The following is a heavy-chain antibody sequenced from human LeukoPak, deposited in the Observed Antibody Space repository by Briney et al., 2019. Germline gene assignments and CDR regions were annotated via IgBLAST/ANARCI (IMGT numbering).Heavy chain of an antibody. CDR1: GGSINNYY. Sequence: TSGTLSLTCAVSGGSINNYYWSWIRQPAGKGLEWIGLIYSSGSTSYNPSLKSRVTMSVDTSKKQFSLRLSSVTAADTAVYYCARTPIYYFDNSGYYNWGQGTLVTVSS. J-gene: IGHJ4*02. V-gene: IGHV4-4*07. D-gene: IGHD3-22*01. CDR3: ARTPIYYFDNSGYYN. CDR2: IYSSGST.